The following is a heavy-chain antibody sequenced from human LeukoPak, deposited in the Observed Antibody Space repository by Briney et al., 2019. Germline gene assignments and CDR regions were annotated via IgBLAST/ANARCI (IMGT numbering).Heavy chain of an antibody. Sequence: GSLRLSCAASGFPFSRYTMNWARQAPGKGLEWVSYISSSSSSIYYADSVKGRFTISRDNAENSLYLQMNSLRDEDTAVYYCARDTGGPDYWGQGTLVTVSS. CDR3: ARDTGGPDY. CDR2: ISSSSSSI. J-gene: IGHJ4*02. D-gene: IGHD3-16*01. CDR1: GFPFSRYT. V-gene: IGHV3-48*02.